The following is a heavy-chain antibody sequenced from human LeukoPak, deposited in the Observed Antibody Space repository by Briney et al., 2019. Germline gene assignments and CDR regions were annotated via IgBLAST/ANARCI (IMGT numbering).Heavy chain of an antibody. CDR1: GYTFTSYG. V-gene: IGHV1-18*01. D-gene: IGHD3-22*01. CDR2: ISAYNGNT. CDR3: ARGGPWYYYDSSGYLDY. Sequence: ASVKVSCKASGYTFTSYGISWVRQAPGQGLEWMGWISAYNGNTNYAQKLQGRVTMTTDTSTSTAYMELRSLRSDDTAVYYCARGGPWYYYDSSGYLDYWGQGTLVTVSS. J-gene: IGHJ4*02.